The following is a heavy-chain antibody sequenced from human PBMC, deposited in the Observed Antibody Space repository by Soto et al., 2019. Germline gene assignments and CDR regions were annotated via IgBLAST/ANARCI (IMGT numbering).Heavy chain of an antibody. V-gene: IGHV4-4*02. Sequence: SETLSLTCAVSGDSVTRSNWWSWVRQSPGKGLEWIGEIYHSGNTKYNPSLKSRVTMSVDKSKNQFSLNLASVTAADTAVYYCATSGWSEDFYHYYGMDVWGPGTTVTVSS. J-gene: IGHJ6*02. CDR2: IYHSGNT. CDR1: GDSVTRSNW. CDR3: ATSGWSEDFYHYYGMDV. D-gene: IGHD6-19*01.